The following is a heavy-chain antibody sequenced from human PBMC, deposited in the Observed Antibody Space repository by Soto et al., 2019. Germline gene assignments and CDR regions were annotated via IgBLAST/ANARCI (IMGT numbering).Heavy chain of an antibody. CDR3: ASNKQPRAGGPPRFDY. D-gene: IGHD1-1*01. J-gene: IGHJ4*02. CDR1: GASVSTGRYH. V-gene: IGHV4-61*01. CDR2: IYYTGNT. Sequence: QVQLQESGPGLVKPSETLSLTCNVSGASVSTGRYHWSWMRQPPGKGLEWIGYIYYTGNTNYNPSLKSRVTVSVDTSKNQFALKLSSVTAADTAVYYCASNKQPRAGGPPRFDYWGQGTLVTVSS.